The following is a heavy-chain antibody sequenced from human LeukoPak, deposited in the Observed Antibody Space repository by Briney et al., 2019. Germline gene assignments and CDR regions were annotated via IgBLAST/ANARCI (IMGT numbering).Heavy chain of an antibody. D-gene: IGHD5-24*01. CDR2: IYYSGST. CDR1: GGSISSYY. V-gene: IGHV4-59*01. Sequence: PSETLSLTCTVSGGSISSYYWSWIRQPPGKGLEWLGYIYYSGSTNYNPSLKSRVTISVDTSKNQFSLKLSSVTAADTAVYYCAREIDGYIVGAAFDIWGQGTMVTVSS. J-gene: IGHJ3*02. CDR3: AREIDGYIVGAAFDI.